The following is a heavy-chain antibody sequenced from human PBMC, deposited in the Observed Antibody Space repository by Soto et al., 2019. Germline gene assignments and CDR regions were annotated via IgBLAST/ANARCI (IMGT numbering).Heavy chain of an antibody. Sequence: GGSLRLSCVAAGFPFNNHAFHWVRQAPGKGLEWVSFICYDGSNNNYADSVKGRFTISRDDSKNTLYLQMNGLRAEDTAVYYCARDRDNGLEYWGQGTLVTVSS. V-gene: IGHV3-33*01. J-gene: IGHJ4*02. CDR3: ARDRDNGLEY. CDR2: ICYDGSNN. D-gene: IGHD2-8*01. CDR1: GFPFNNHA.